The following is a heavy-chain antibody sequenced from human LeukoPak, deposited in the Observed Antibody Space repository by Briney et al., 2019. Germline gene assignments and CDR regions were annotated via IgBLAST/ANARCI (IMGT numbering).Heavy chain of an antibody. J-gene: IGHJ5*02. CDR3: VKYSNSCYDP. CDR2: ISSSGGGT. CDR1: GFTFSSCA. Sequence: PGGSLRLSCAASGFTFSSCAMSWVRQAPGKGLEYVSAISSSGGGTYYADSVKGRFTISRDNSKNTLYLQMSSLRAEDTAVYYCVKYSNSCYDPWGQGTLVTVSS. D-gene: IGHD6-13*01. V-gene: IGHV3-64D*06.